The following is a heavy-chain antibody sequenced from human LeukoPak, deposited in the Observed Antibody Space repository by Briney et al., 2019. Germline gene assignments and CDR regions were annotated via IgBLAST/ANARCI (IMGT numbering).Heavy chain of an antibody. CDR3: AGDKTAGGWYEFDY. V-gene: IGHV3-53*01. CDR1: GFTVSSNY. D-gene: IGHD6-19*01. Sequence: GGSLRLSCAASGFTVSSNYMSWVRQGPGKGLECVSVISNDGDTYYADSVKGRFTIPRDTSKNTVSLQMNSLRAEDTAVYYCAGDKTAGGWYEFDYWGQGTLVTVSS. CDR2: ISNDGDT. J-gene: IGHJ4*02.